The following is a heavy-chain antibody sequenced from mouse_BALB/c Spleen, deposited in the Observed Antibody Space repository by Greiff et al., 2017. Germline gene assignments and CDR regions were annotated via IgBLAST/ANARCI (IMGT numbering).Heavy chain of an antibody. D-gene: IGHD2-14*01. J-gene: IGHJ1*01. V-gene: IGHV7-3*02. CDR2: IRNKANGYTT. Sequence: EVKVVESGGGLVQPGGSLKLSCATSGFTFTDYYMSWVRQPPGKALEWLGFIRNKANGYTTEYSASVKGRFTISRDNSQSILYLQMNTLRAEDSATYYCARDGYDAWYFDVWGAGTTVTVSS. CDR3: ARDGYDAWYFDV. CDR1: GFTFTDYY.